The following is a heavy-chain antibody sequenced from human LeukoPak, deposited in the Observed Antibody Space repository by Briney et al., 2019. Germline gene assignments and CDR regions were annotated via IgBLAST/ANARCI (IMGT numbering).Heavy chain of an antibody. D-gene: IGHD6-13*01. CDR1: GFTFSSYG. CDR2: ISYDGSNK. CDR3: ATYSSSWYKHYDAFDI. Sequence: GRSLRLSCAASGFTFSSYGMHWVRQAPGKGLEWVAVISYDGSNKYYADSVKGRFTTSRDNSKNTLYLQMNSLRAEDTAVYYCATYSSSWYKHYDAFDIWGQGTMVTVSS. J-gene: IGHJ3*02. V-gene: IGHV3-30*03.